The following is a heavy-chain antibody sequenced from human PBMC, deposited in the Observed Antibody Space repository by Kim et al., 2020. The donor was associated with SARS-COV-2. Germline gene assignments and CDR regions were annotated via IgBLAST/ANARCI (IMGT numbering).Heavy chain of an antibody. Sequence: YYNPSLKSRVTISVDTSKNQFSLKLSSVTAADTAVYYCARENSGSGWFDPWGQGTLVTVSS. D-gene: IGHD3-10*01. J-gene: IGHJ5*02. CDR3: ARENSGSGWFDP. V-gene: IGHV4-39*07.